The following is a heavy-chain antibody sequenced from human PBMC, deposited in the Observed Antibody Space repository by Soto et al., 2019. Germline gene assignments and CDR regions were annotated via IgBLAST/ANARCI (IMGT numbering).Heavy chain of an antibody. V-gene: IGHV1-69*06. D-gene: IGHD3-10*01. Sequence: QVQMDHSGADVKTPGSSGKISSKASGGTLSDHGVSWLRQAPGQGLEWVGGTIPVFNTANYAPKFQGRVTIAADKSTNIAYMELGSLRSDDTAFYYCARGVYGSGNYYTGPSAFDIWGQGTLVIVSS. J-gene: IGHJ3*02. CDR1: GGTLSDHG. CDR2: TIPVFNTA. CDR3: ARGVYGSGNYYTGPSAFDI.